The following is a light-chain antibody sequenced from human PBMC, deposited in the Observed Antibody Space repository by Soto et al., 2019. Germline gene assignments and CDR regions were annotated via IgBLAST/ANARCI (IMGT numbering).Light chain of an antibody. V-gene: IGLV2-11*01. CDR3: CSYAGSYTPNV. CDR1: SSDVGGYNY. CDR2: DVS. Sequence: QSALTQPRSVSGSPGQSVTISCTGTSSDVGGYNYVSWYQQHPGKAPKLMIYDVSKRPSGVPDRFSGSKSSNTASLTISGLQAEDEADYYCCSYAGSYTPNVFGSGTQLTVL. J-gene: IGLJ6*01.